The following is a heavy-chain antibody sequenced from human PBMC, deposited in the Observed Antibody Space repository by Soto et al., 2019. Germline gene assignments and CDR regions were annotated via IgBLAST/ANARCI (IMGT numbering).Heavy chain of an antibody. CDR3: AREQGYGWFDP. D-gene: IGHD5-12*01. J-gene: IGHJ5*02. CDR2: ISYHGSNK. Sequence: QVQLVESGGGVVQPGRSLRLSCAASGFTFSSYAMHWVRQASGKGLEWVAVISYHGSNKYYADSVKGRFTISRDNSKNTLYLQMNSLRAEDTAVYYCAREQGYGWFDPWGQGTLVTVSS. V-gene: IGHV3-30-3*01. CDR1: GFTFSSYA.